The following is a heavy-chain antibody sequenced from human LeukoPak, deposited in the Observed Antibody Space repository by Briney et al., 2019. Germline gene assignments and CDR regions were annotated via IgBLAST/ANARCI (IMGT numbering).Heavy chain of an antibody. V-gene: IGHV4-4*07. CDR3: ARATAWIDAFDF. CDR1: GFTFSSYG. Sequence: PGGTLRLSCAASGFTFSSYGMSWIRQPAGKELEWIGRMYTSGSSNYNPSLKSRVTISVDTSKNQVSLKLSSVTAADTAIYYCARATAWIDAFDFWGQGTMVTVSS. J-gene: IGHJ3*01. D-gene: IGHD5-12*01. CDR2: MYTSGSS.